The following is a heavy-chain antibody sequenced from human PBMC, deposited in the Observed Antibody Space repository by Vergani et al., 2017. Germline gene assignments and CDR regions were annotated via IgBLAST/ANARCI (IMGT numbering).Heavy chain of an antibody. CDR1: GFTFSSYA. J-gene: IGHJ5*02. Sequence: QVQLVESGGGVVQPGRSLRLSCAASGFTFSSYAMHWVRQAPGKGLDWVAVISYDGSNKYYADSVKGRFTISRDNAKNSLYLQMNSLRPEDTAVYYCARSPRQYQLPCGWFDTWGQGTLVTVSS. CDR2: ISYDGSNK. CDR3: ARSPRQYQLPCGWFDT. D-gene: IGHD2-2*01. V-gene: IGHV3-30-3*01.